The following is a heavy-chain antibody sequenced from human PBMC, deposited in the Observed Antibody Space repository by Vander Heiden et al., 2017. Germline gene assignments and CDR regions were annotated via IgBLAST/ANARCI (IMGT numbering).Heavy chain of an antibody. V-gene: IGHV3-74*01. D-gene: IGHD6-19*01. Sequence: EVQLVESGGGLVQPGGSLRLSCAASAFTFSSYWMHWVRQAPGKGRVGVTRINSDGRGTSNAASVKGRFTISRDNAKNTLYVQMNSLRAEDTAVYYCARGRPGIAVAGTGVDWVDPWGQGTLVTVSS. CDR1: AFTFSSYW. J-gene: IGHJ5*02. CDR3: ARGRPGIAVAGTGVDWVDP. CDR2: INSDGRGT.